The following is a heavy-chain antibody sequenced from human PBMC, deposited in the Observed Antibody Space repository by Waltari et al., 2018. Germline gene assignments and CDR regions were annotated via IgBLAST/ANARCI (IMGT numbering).Heavy chain of an antibody. J-gene: IGHJ3*02. CDR2: ISSSGSTM. V-gene: IGHV3-48*03. Sequence: EVQLVESGGGLVQPGGSLRLSCAASGFTFSSYEMNWVRQAPWKGLEWVSYISSSGSTMYYADSVKGRFTISRDNAKNSLYLQMNSLRAEDTAVYYCARVGQWRLDAFDIWGQGTMVTVSS. CDR3: ARVGQWRLDAFDI. D-gene: IGHD6-19*01. CDR1: GFTFSSYE.